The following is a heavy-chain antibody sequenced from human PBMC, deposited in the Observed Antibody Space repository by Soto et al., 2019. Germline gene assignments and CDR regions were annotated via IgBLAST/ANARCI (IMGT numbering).Heavy chain of an antibody. J-gene: IGHJ4*02. CDR2: IYYSGST. CDR1: GGSISSGDYY. D-gene: IGHD4-17*01. Sequence: SETLSLTCTVSGGSISSGDYYWSWIRQPPGKGLEWIGYIYYSGSTYYNPSLKSRVTISVDTSKNQFSLKLSSVTAADTAVYYCARYITTVTAFDYWGQGTLVTVSS. V-gene: IGHV4-30-4*01. CDR3: ARYITTVTAFDY.